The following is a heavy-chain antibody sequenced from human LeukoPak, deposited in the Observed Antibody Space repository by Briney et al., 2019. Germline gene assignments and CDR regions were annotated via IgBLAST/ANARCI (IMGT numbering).Heavy chain of an antibody. D-gene: IGHD1-7*01. CDR2: ISACNGNT. Sequence: ASVKVSCKASGYTFTSYGIGWVRQAPGQGLEWMGWISACNGNTNYAQKLQGRVTMTTDTSTSTAYMELRSLRSDDTAVYYCARNYALTRSYDYWGQGTLVTVSS. CDR3: ARNYALTRSYDY. V-gene: IGHV1-18*01. J-gene: IGHJ4*02. CDR1: GYTFTSYG.